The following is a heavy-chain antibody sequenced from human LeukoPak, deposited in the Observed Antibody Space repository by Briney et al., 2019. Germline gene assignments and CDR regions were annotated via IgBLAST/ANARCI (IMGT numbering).Heavy chain of an antibody. CDR3: ASQLYDSSGYLDH. V-gene: IGHV4-39*01. CDR2: IYYSGST. D-gene: IGHD3-22*01. Sequence: SETLSLTCTVSGGSISSSSYYWGWIRQPPGKGLEWIGSIYYSGSTYYNPSLKSRVTISVDTSKNQLSLKLSSVTAADTAVYYCASQLYDSSGYLDHWGQGTLVTVSS. CDR1: GGSISSSSYY. J-gene: IGHJ4*02.